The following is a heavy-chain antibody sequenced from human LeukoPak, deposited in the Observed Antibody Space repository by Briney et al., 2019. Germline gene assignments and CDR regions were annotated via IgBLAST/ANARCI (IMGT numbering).Heavy chain of an antibody. Sequence: GGSLRLSCAASGFTFCSYGMHWVRQAPGKGLEWVAVISYDGSNKYYADSVKGRFTISRDNSKNTLYLQMSSLRAEDTAVYYCTKDGDECQLLFDPWGQGTLVTVSS. D-gene: IGHD2-2*01. V-gene: IGHV3-30*18. CDR2: ISYDGSNK. CDR3: TKDGDECQLLFDP. CDR1: GFTFCSYG. J-gene: IGHJ5*02.